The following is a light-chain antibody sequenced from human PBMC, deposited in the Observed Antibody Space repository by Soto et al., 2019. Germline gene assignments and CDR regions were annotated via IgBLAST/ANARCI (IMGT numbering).Light chain of an antibody. J-gene: IGKJ3*01. Sequence: EIVLTQSPGTLSLSPGERATLSCRASQSVRSNYLAWYQQKPGQAPRLVISAASSRATGIPVRFSGSGSGTDFTLTISRLEPEDFAVYYCQQYGSTPFTFGPGTKVDIK. CDR2: AAS. CDR1: QSVRSNY. CDR3: QQYGSTPFT. V-gene: IGKV3-20*01.